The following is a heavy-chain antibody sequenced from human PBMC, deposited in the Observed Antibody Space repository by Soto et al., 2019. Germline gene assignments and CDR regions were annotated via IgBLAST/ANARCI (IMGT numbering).Heavy chain of an antibody. CDR3: ARENGPEERNYYDSSGYYYVDNWFDP. D-gene: IGHD3-22*01. CDR2: IYYSGST. Sequence: SETLSLTCTVSGGSISSGDYYWSWIRQPPGKGLEWIGYIYYSGSTYYNPSLKSRVTISVDTSKNQFSLKLSSVTAADTAVYYCARENGPEERNYYDSSGYYYVDNWFDPWGQGTLVTVS. J-gene: IGHJ5*02. V-gene: IGHV4-30-4*01. CDR1: GGSISSGDYY.